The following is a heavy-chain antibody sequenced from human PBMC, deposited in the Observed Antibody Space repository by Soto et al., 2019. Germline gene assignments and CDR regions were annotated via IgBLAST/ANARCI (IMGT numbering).Heavy chain of an antibody. CDR1: GFTFSSYA. J-gene: IGHJ4*02. CDR3: AKDRVGATTVYYFDY. V-gene: IGHV3-23*01. Sequence: EVQMLESGGGLVQPGGSLRLSCAASGFTFSSYAMSWVRQAPGKGLEWVSAISGSGGSTYYADSVKGRFTISRDNSKNTRYRQMNSLRAEDTAVYYCAKDRVGATTVYYFDYWGQGTLVTVSS. CDR2: ISGSGGST. D-gene: IGHD1-26*01.